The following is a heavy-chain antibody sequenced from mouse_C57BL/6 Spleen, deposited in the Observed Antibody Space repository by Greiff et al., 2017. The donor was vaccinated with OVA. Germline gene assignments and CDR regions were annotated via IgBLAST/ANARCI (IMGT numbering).Heavy chain of an antibody. Sequence: QVQLKQPGAELVKPGASVKLSCKASGYTFTSYWMHWVKQRPGQGLEWIGMIHPNSGSTYYNEKFKGKATLTVDKSSSTAYMQLSSLTSEDSAVYDCARDDLYYAMEDRGKGTTVTVYS. CDR1: GYTFTSYW. CDR3: ARDDLYYAMED. J-gene: IGHJ4*01. D-gene: IGHD2-3*01. CDR2: IHPNSGST. V-gene: IGHV1-64*01.